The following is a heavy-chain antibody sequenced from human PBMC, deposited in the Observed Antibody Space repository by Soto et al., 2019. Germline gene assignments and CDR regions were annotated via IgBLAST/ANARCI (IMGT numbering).Heavy chain of an antibody. V-gene: IGHV3-9*01. CDR1: GFTFDEYG. CDR2: ISWNSGTI. CDR3: AKSTGGTANGMDV. D-gene: IGHD2-8*02. Sequence: EVQLVESGGGLVQPGRSLRLSCGASGFTFDEYGMHWVRQAPGKGLEWVSGISWNSGTIGYADSVKGRFTISGDNAKKSLYLQMSSLRAEDTALYYCAKSTGGTANGMDVWGQGTTVTVSS. J-gene: IGHJ6*02.